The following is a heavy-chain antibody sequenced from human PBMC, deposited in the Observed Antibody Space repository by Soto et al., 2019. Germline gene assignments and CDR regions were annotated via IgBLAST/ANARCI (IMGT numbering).Heavy chain of an antibody. Sequence: EVQLVESGEGLVQPGGSLRLSCAASGFTLSSYWMHWVRQAPGKGLVWVSRVNSDGSGTRYADSVKGRFTISRDNAKNTLYLQMNSLRAEDTAVYYCTREAYCGGDCHYDAFDIWGQGTMVTVSS. J-gene: IGHJ3*02. CDR3: TREAYCGGDCHYDAFDI. CDR2: VNSDGSGT. D-gene: IGHD2-21*02. CDR1: GFTLSSYW. V-gene: IGHV3-74*01.